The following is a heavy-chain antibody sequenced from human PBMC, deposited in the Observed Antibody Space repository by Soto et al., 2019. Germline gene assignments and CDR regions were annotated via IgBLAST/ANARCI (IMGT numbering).Heavy chain of an antibody. D-gene: IGHD6-13*01. Sequence: QVQLQQWGAGLLKPSETLSLTCAVYGGSFSGYYWSWIRQPPGKGLEWIGEINHSGSTNYNPSLKSRVTISVDTSKNQFSLKLSSVTAADTAVYYCARARIAAAGRKAPGWFDPWGQGTLVTVSS. CDR3: ARARIAAAGRKAPGWFDP. CDR1: GGSFSGYY. CDR2: INHSGST. V-gene: IGHV4-34*01. J-gene: IGHJ5*02.